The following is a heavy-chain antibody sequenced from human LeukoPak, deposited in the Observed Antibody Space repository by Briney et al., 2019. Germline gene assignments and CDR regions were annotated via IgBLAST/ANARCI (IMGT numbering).Heavy chain of an antibody. J-gene: IGHJ4*02. Sequence: SVTVSCKASGGTFSSYAISWVRQAPGQGLEWMGGIIPIFGTANYAQKSQGRVTITADESTSTAYMELSSLRSEDTAVYYCARQGVDCSGGSCYPYAADYWGQGTLVTVSS. CDR1: GGTFSSYA. CDR3: ARQGVDCSGGSCYPYAADY. CDR2: IIPIFGTA. D-gene: IGHD2-15*01. V-gene: IGHV1-69*13.